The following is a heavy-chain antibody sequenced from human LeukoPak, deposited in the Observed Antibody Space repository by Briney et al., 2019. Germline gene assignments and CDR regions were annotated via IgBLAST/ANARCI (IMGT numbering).Heavy chain of an antibody. D-gene: IGHD6-13*01. CDR2: INHSGST. V-gene: IGHV4-34*01. Sequence: SETLSLTCAVYGGSFSGYYWSWIRQPPGKGLEWIGEINHSGSTNYNPSLKSRVTISVDTSKNQFSLKLSSVTAADTAVYYCARAPLTSSRGSSSWYRPIAGFDPWGQGTLVTVSS. CDR3: ARAPLTSSRGSSSWYRPIAGFDP. J-gene: IGHJ5*02. CDR1: GGSFSGYY.